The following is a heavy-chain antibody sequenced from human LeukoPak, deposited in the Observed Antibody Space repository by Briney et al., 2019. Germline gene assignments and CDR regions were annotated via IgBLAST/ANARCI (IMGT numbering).Heavy chain of an antibody. CDR2: IKQDGSEK. CDR3: ARAGTMVRGVIPDYYYGMDV. CDR1: GFTFSSYW. Sequence: GGSLRLSCAASGFTFSSYWMSWVRQAPGKGLEWVANIKQDGSEKYYVDSVKGRFTISRDNAKNSLYLQMNSLRAEDTAVYYCARAGTMVRGVIPDYYYGMDVWGQGTTVTVSS. D-gene: IGHD3-10*01. V-gene: IGHV3-7*01. J-gene: IGHJ6*02.